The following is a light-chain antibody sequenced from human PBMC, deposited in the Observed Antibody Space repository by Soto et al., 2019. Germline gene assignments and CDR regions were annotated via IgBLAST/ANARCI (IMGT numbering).Light chain of an antibody. CDR1: RSNVAKNA. CDR3: ATWDDSLNVYV. CDR2: NTN. Sequence: QSVLSQPPSASGTPGQTVTISCSGNRSNVAKNAVNWYQHLPGTAPKLVIYNTNQRPSGVPARFSGSKSDTSASLVLSGLRSDDEADYYCATWDDSLNVYVFGSGTKLTVL. V-gene: IGLV1-44*01. J-gene: IGLJ2*01.